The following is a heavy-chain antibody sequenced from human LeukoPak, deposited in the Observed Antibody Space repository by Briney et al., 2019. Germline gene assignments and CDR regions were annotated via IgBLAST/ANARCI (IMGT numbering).Heavy chain of an antibody. Sequence: GGSLRLSCEASGFIFSSYTLHWVRQAPGKGLKRVALISHDGSKKYYADSVMGRVAVSRDNSKKTLYLQMNSQRSEDSAIYYCARDPGVVGAATGRLDYWGQGTLVTVSS. V-gene: IGHV3-30*09. CDR2: ISHDGSKK. CDR1: GFIFSSYT. J-gene: IGHJ4*02. D-gene: IGHD1-26*01. CDR3: ARDPGVVGAATGRLDY.